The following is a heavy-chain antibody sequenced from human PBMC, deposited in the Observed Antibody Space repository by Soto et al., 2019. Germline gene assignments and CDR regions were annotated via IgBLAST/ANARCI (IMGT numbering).Heavy chain of an antibody. CDR2: IIPIFGTA. Sequence: GASVKVSCKASGGTFSSYAISWVRQAPGQGLEWMGGIIPIFGTANYAQKFQGRVTITADESTSTAYMELSSLRSEDTAVYYCARDRGLRDGYNPGYFQHWGQGTLVTVSS. V-gene: IGHV1-69*13. J-gene: IGHJ1*01. D-gene: IGHD5-12*01. CDR1: GGTFSSYA. CDR3: ARDRGLRDGYNPGYFQH.